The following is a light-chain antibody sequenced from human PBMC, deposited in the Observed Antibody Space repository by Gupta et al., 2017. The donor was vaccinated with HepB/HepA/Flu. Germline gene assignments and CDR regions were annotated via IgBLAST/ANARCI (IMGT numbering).Light chain of an antibody. CDR3: FSYTASDTWV. CDR2: DVS. CDR1: SSDVGAYNS. J-gene: IGLJ3*02. Sequence: QSAPTQPRSVSGSPGQSVTISCTGTSSDVGAYNSVSWHQHHPAKAPKLIIYDVSKWPSGVPDRFSGSKFGNTASLTISGRQDEDEADYYCFSYTASDTWVFGGGTKLTVL. V-gene: IGLV2-11*01.